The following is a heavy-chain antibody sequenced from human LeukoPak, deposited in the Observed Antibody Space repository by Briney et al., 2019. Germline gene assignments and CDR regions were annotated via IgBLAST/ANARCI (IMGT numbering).Heavy chain of an antibody. CDR3: ARGRVSSSTWYSTYYYYFYMDV. Sequence: SETLSLTCTVSGGSISSYYWSWIRQPPGKGLEWIGYIYDSGCTNYNPSLKSRVTISVDTSKNQFSLKLSSVTAADTAVYFCARGRVSSSTWYSTYYYYFYMDVWGKGTTVTVSS. J-gene: IGHJ6*03. D-gene: IGHD6-13*01. V-gene: IGHV4-59*01. CDR2: IYDSGCT. CDR1: GGSISSYY.